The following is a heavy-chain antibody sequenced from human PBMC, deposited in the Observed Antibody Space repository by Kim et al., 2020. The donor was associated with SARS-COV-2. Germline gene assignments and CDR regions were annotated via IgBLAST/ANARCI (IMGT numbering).Heavy chain of an antibody. V-gene: IGHV3-21*01. CDR1: GFTFSSYS. CDR3: ARVLACMWFFGY. CDR2: ISSSSSYI. D-gene: IGHD6-19*01. J-gene: IGHJ4*02. Sequence: GGSLRLSCAASGFTFSSYSMNWVRQAPGKGLEWVSSISSSSSYIYYADSVKGRFTISRDNAKNSLYLQMNSLRAEDTAVYYCARVLACMWFFGYWGQGTLVTASS.